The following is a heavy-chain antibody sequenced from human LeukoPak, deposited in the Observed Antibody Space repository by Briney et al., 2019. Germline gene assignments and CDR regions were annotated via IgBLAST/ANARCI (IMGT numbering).Heavy chain of an antibody. J-gene: IGHJ4*02. CDR3: ARALFGGSYLGGFDY. V-gene: IGHV3-48*02. Sequence: GGSLRLSCAASGFTFSSYNMNWVRQAPGKGLEWVSYISSSSSTIYYADSVKGRFTISRDNAKNSLYLQMNSLRDEDTAVYYCARALFGGSYLGGFDYWGQGTLVTVSS. CDR2: ISSSSSTI. CDR1: GFTFSSYN. D-gene: IGHD3-10*02.